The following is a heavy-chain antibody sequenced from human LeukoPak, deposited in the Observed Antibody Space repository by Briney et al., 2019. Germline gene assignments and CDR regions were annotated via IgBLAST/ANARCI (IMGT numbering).Heavy chain of an antibody. V-gene: IGHV3-66*01. Sequence: GGSLRLSCAASGFTVSSNYMSWVRQAPGKGLEWVSVIYSGGSTYYADSVKGRFTISGGNSKNTLYLQMNSLRAEDTAVYYCARGGPAAGRFDYWGQGTLVTVSS. D-gene: IGHD6-13*01. CDR3: ARGGPAAGRFDY. CDR2: IYSGGST. J-gene: IGHJ4*02. CDR1: GFTVSSNY.